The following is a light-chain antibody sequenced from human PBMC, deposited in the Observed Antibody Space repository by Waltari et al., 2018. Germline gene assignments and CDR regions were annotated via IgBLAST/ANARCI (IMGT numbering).Light chain of an antibody. CDR1: QGITDA. CDR2: GAS. Sequence: QLTQSPSSLSASVGDKVTITCRASQGITDALAWYQQKRGKAPKLLVYGASSLYSGAPSRFSGSRSGTDFTLTISSLQPEDFAVYYCQQRNSYPLTFGGGTKVEIK. CDR3: QQRNSYPLT. V-gene: IGKV1-13*02. J-gene: IGKJ4*01.